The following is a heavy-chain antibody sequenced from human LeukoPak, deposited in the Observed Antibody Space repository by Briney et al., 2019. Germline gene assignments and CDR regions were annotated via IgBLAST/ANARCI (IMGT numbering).Heavy chain of an antibody. D-gene: IGHD6-13*01. Sequence: GESLKISCKASGYSFTSHWIGWVRQMPGKGLEWMGIIYPDDSDTRYRPSFQGQVTISADKPISTAYLQWSSLKASDTAMYYCARRSAAGKRWDYWGQGTLVTVSS. CDR3: ARRSAAGKRWDY. CDR1: GYSFTSHW. V-gene: IGHV5-51*01. J-gene: IGHJ4*02. CDR2: IYPDDSDT.